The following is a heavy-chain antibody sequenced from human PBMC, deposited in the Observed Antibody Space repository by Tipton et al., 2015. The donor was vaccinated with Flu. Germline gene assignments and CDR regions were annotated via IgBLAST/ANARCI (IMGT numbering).Heavy chain of an antibody. CDR2: MFYSGNT. CDR1: GGSIVSNSYF. D-gene: IGHD2-8*02. V-gene: IGHV4-39*01. Sequence: TLSLTCTVSGGSIVSNSYFWGWIRQPPGTGLEWIGSMFYSGNTYYNASLKSRVTMSVDTSKNQFSLKLRSVTAADAAEYYCTRRAGYCAGGKCYDYMDVWGKGTTVAVAS. CDR3: TRRAGYCAGGKCYDYMDV. J-gene: IGHJ6*03.